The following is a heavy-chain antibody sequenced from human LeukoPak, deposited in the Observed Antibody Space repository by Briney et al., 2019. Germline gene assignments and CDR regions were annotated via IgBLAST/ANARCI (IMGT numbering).Heavy chain of an antibody. V-gene: IGHV1-69*13. CDR3: ARAGGRVYSGYELDY. D-gene: IGHD5-12*01. Sequence: GASVKVSCKASGGTFSSYAISWVRQAPGQGLEWMGGIIPIFGTANYAQKFQGRVTITADESTSTAYMELSSLRSEDTAVYYCARAGGRVYSGYELDYWGQGTLVTVSS. CDR1: GGTFSSYA. CDR2: IIPIFGTA. J-gene: IGHJ4*02.